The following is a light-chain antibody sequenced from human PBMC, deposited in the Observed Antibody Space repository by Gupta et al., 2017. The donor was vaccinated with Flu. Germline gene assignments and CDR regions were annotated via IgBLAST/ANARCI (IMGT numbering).Light chain of an antibody. CDR3: HSYASSKNGWV. V-gene: IGLV1-40*01. CDR1: SSNVGARYN. J-gene: IGLJ3*02. Sequence: VTIGSTGSSSNVGARYNVHGYQHVPGRAPNLLIYDNTNRPSGVPDRFSGSKSATTATLTITGLQAEDEADYYCHSYASSKNGWVFGGGTKLTVL. CDR2: DNT.